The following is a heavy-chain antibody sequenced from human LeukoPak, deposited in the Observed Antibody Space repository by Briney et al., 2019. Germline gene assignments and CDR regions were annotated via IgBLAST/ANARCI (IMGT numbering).Heavy chain of an antibody. Sequence: SETLSLTCAVSGYSFSSHYWTWIRQRPGKGLEWIGNISYIGSTNYKPSLRSRVTISIDTTKTQFSLKLSSVTAADTAVYYCARDLVTVTKGFDIWGQGTMVSVSS. J-gene: IGHJ3*02. D-gene: IGHD4-17*01. CDR2: ISYIGST. CDR3: ARDLVTVTKGFDI. CDR1: GYSFSSHY. V-gene: IGHV4-59*11.